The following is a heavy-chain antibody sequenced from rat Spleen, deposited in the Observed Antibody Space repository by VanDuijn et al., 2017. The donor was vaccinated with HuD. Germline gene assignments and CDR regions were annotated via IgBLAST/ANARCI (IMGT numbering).Heavy chain of an antibody. CDR2: INTDSGIT. Sequence: EVKLVETGGGLVQPGRSLKLSCVASGFTFSGYWMYWIRQAPGKGLELLSTINTDSGITYYRDSVQGRFTISRDNAETTVYLQMNSLRSEDTATYYCVKDREGGYAFDYWGQGVMVTVSS. CDR1: GFTFSGYW. J-gene: IGHJ2*01. CDR3: VKDREGGYAFDY. V-gene: IGHV5-58*01. D-gene: IGHD1-11*01.